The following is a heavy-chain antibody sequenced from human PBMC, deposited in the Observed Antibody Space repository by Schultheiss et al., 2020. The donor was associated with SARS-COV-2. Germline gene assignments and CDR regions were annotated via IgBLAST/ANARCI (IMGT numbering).Heavy chain of an antibody. J-gene: IGHJ6*02. CDR3: AKEGWFGSTGGMDV. Sequence: GGSLRLSCAASGFTFRSYAMSWVRQAPGKGLEWVSAISGSGGSTYYADSVKGRFTISRDNSKNTLYLQMNSLRAEDTAVYYCAKEGWFGSTGGMDVWGQGTTVTVSS. CDR1: GFTFRSYA. CDR2: ISGSGGST. D-gene: IGHD3-10*01. V-gene: IGHV3-23*01.